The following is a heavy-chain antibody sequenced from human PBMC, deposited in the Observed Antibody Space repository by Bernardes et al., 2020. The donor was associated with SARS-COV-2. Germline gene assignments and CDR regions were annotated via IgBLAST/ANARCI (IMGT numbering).Heavy chain of an antibody. CDR2: ISGTGGNT. V-gene: IGHV3-23*01. CDR1: GVSLSRLA. CDR3: ARTKSFDF. Sequence: GSLSPSGTATGVSLSRLAVHWVRSAPWKGLEWVAGISGTGGNTYYADSAKGRFTISRDNFKNIVYLQMDSLRVEDTAVFYCARTKSFDFWGQGTMVTVSS. D-gene: IGHD1-1*01. J-gene: IGHJ3*01.